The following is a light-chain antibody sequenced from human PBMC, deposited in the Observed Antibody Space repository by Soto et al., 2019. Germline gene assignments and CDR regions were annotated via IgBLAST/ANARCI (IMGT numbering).Light chain of an antibody. CDR2: DAS. V-gene: IGKV1-33*01. CDR1: QDISNY. J-gene: IGKJ4*01. Sequence: DIQKTQSPSSLYASVGDRVTITCQASQDISNYLNWYQQKPGKAPKLLIYDASNLETGVPSRFSGSGSGTDFTFTISSLQPEDIATYYCQQYDNLPLTFGGGTKVDIK. CDR3: QQYDNLPLT.